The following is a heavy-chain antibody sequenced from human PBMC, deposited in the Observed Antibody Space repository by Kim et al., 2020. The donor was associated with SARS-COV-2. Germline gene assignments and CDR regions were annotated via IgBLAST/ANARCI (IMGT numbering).Heavy chain of an antibody. J-gene: IGHJ4*02. CDR3: ARGSYEIVVVLAEKFDY. Sequence: SETLSLTCAVYGGSFSGYYWSWIRQPPGKGLEWIGEINHSGSTNYNPSLKSRVTISVDTSKNQFSLKLSSVTAADTAVYYCARGSYEIVVVLAEKFDYWGQGTLVTVSS. D-gene: IGHD3-22*01. CDR2: INHSGST. V-gene: IGHV4-34*01. CDR1: GGSFSGYY.